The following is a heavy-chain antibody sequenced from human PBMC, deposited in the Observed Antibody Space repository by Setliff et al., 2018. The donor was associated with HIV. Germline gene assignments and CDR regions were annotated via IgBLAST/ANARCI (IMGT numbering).Heavy chain of an antibody. CDR1: GFTFSNAW. V-gene: IGHV3-15*01. D-gene: IGHD1-26*01. CDR2: IKSKTDGETT. J-gene: IGHJ4*02. Sequence: GGSLRLSCAASGFTFSNAWMSWVRQAPGKGLEWVGRIKSKTDGETTDYAAPVKGRFNISRDDSKNTLYLQMNSLKTEDTAVYYCTTDLGSGRLSWNNNWGQGTLVTVSS. CDR3: TTDLGSGRLSWNNN.